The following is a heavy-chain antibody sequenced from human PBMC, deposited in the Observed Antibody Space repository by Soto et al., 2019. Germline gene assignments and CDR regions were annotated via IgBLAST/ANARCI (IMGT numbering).Heavy chain of an antibody. Sequence: VQVSCKASGGTFSNYDINWVRQATGQGLEWMGWLNPNTDKTGSAQKFQGRVTMTRNTSISTAYLELSGLRSDDTAVYYCARGIKGLPPSAFDIWGQGTRVTVSS. V-gene: IGHV1-8*01. CDR2: LNPNTDKT. D-gene: IGHD5-12*01. CDR3: ARGIKGLPPSAFDI. J-gene: IGHJ3*02. CDR1: GGTFSNYD.